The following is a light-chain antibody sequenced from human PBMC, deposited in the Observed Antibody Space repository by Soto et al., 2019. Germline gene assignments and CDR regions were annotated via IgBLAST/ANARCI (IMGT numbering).Light chain of an antibody. CDR3: QRGGGSLWT. Sequence: EIVLTQSPGTLSMSPGERATLSCRASQAVGSSLLAWYQHKPGQAPRLVIYGASSRATGIPDRFSGSGSGTVFPLTSSRLEPEYFAEYYCQRGGGSLWTFGQGTKVEIK. J-gene: IGKJ1*01. CDR2: GAS. V-gene: IGKV3-20*01. CDR1: QAVGSSL.